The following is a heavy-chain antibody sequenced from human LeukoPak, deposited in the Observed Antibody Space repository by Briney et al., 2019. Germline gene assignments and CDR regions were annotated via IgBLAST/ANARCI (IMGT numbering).Heavy chain of an antibody. Sequence: GSSVKVSCKASGGTFSSYAISWVRQAPGQGLEWMGRIIPIFGIANYAQKFQGRVTITADESTSTAYMELSSLRSEDTAVYYCARDPDYYDSRPFDYWGQGTLVTVSS. CDR3: ARDPDYYDSRPFDY. V-gene: IGHV1-69*15. CDR1: GGTFSSYA. D-gene: IGHD3-22*01. J-gene: IGHJ4*02. CDR2: IIPIFGIA.